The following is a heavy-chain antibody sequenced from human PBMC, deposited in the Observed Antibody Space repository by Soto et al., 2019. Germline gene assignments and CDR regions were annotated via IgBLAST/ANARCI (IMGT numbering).Heavy chain of an antibody. Sequence: GGSLRLSCVASGFTFTTFGMIWVRQAPGKGLEWVSGIDSNGGYTYYADSVKGRFTISRDNSQNTLYLQLNSLRVEDTALYHCAKRQRGDGFAVDFWGRGTLVTVSS. V-gene: IGHV3-23*05. D-gene: IGHD3-10*01. CDR3: AKRQRGDGFAVDF. CDR1: GFTFTTFG. CDR2: IDSNGGYT. J-gene: IGHJ4*02.